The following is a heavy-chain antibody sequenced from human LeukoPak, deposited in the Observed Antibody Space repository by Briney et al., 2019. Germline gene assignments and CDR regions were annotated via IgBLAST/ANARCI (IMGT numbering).Heavy chain of an antibody. CDR2: AYYRSQWYN. CDR3: AREEAGTYGFQY. Sequence: SQTLSLTCAIFGDSVSSNSGAWNWIRQSPSRGLEWLGRAYYRSQWYNDYAFSVKGRIAINADTSKNHFSLQLNSVTPEDTAVYYCAREEAGTYGFQYWGQGTLITVSS. CDR1: GDSVSSNSGA. D-gene: IGHD3-10*01. V-gene: IGHV6-1*01. J-gene: IGHJ4*02.